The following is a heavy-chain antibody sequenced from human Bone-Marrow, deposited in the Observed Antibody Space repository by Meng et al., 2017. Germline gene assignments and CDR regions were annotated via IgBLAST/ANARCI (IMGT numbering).Heavy chain of an antibody. D-gene: IGHD3-22*01. J-gene: IGHJ4*02. CDR3: AKQGRRGYYDSSGYWYYFDY. CDR1: GFTFSSYS. CDR2: ISGSGGST. Sequence: GESLKISCAASGFTFSSYSMNWVRQAPGKGLEWVSAISGSGGSTYYADSVKGRFTISRDNSKNTLYLQMNSLRAEDTAVYYCAKQGRRGYYDSSGYWYYFDYWGQGTLVTVSS. V-gene: IGHV3-23*01.